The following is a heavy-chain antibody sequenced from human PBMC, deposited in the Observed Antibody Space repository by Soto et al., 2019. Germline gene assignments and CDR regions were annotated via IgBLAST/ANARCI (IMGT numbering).Heavy chain of an antibody. V-gene: IGHV4-30-2*01. CDR1: GGSITSGNSYS. D-gene: IGHD3-10*01. Sequence: RSLTCSVSGGSITSGNSYSWSWIRQPPGKGLEWIGSISHTGSTSYNPSLKSRVSMSVDKSKNQFSLKLSSVTAADMAVYYCARAVTPYFGTWFDPWGQGTLVTVSS. J-gene: IGHJ5*02. CDR2: ISHTGST. CDR3: ARAVTPYFGTWFDP.